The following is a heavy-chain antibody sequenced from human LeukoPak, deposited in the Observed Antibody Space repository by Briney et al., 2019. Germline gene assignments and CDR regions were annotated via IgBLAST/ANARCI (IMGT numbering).Heavy chain of an antibody. D-gene: IGHD3-10*01. CDR2: MNPNSGNT. J-gene: IGHJ5*02. CDR1: GYTFTSYD. CDR3: ARDLTMVRGARYRPYNWFDP. Sequence: ASVKVSCKASGYTFTSYDINWVRQATGQGLEWMGWMNPNSGNTGYAQKFQGRVTISADESTSTAYMELSSLRSEDTAVYYCARDLTMVRGARYRPYNWFDPWGQGTLVTVSP. V-gene: IGHV1-8*03.